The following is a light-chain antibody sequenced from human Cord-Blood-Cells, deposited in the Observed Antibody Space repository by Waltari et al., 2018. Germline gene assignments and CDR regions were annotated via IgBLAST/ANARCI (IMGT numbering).Light chain of an antibody. CDR2: AAS. CDR3: QQSYSTPWT. J-gene: IGKJ1*01. CDR1: QSIGSH. V-gene: IGKV1-39*01. Sequence: DIQMTQSPSSLSASVGDRVTITCRASQSIGSHLNWYQQKPGKAPKLLIYAASSLQSGVPSRCSSSGSGTDVTLTISSLQPEDFSTYYCQQSYSTPWTFGQGTKVEIK.